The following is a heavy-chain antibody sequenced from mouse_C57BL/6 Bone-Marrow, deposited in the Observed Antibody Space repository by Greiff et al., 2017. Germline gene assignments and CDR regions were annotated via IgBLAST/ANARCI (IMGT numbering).Heavy chain of an antibody. D-gene: IGHD1-1*01. CDR1: GYTFTSYW. CDR3: ARRLYYGSTGFDY. CDR2: IHPNSGST. J-gene: IGHJ2*01. Sequence: QVQLQQPGAELVKPGASVKLSCKASGYTFTSYWMHWVKQRPGQGLEWIGMIHPNSGSTNYNEKFKSKDTLTVDKSSSTAYMQLSSLTSADSAVYYCARRLYYGSTGFDYWGQGTTLTVSA. V-gene: IGHV1-64*01.